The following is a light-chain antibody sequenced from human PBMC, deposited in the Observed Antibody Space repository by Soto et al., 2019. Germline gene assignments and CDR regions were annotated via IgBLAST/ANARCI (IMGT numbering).Light chain of an antibody. J-gene: IGLJ1*01. V-gene: IGLV1-47*02. CDR1: DSNIGNNF. Sequence: QSVLTQPPSVSAAPGQKVSISCSGSDSNIGNNFVCWYQQLPRTAPKLLIYSNNQRPSGVPDRFSGSKSGTSASLAISGLRSEDEGDYYCVSWDDSLSGLVFGTGTKVTV. CDR2: SNN. CDR3: VSWDDSLSGLV.